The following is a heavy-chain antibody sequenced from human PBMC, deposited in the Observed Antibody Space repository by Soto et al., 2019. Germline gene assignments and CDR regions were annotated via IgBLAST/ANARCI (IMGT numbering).Heavy chain of an antibody. CDR1: GFTFSSYG. J-gene: IGHJ4*02. CDR2: ISYDGSNT. CDR3: AKEGGLSGSYYISSSYYFDY. Sequence: SGGSLRLSCVASGFTFSSYGMHWVRQAPGKRLEWVAIISYDGSNTYYADSVKGRFTISRDNSKNTLYLQMNSLRAEDTSVYYCAKEGGLSGSYYISSSYYFDYWGQGTLVTVSS. D-gene: IGHD1-26*01. V-gene: IGHV3-30*18.